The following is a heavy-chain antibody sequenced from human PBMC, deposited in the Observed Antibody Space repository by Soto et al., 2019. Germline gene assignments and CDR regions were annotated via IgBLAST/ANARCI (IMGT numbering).Heavy chain of an antibody. Sequence: PGWSLRLSCAASGFTFSSYWMSWVRQAPGKGLEWVANIKQDGSEKYYVDSVKGRFTISRDNAKNSLYLQMNSLRAEDTAVYYCARDFINWSGYSPYNWFDPWGQGTLVTVSS. CDR3: ARDFINWSGYSPYNWFDP. CDR1: GFTFSSYW. CDR2: IKQDGSEK. V-gene: IGHV3-7*03. D-gene: IGHD3-3*01. J-gene: IGHJ5*02.